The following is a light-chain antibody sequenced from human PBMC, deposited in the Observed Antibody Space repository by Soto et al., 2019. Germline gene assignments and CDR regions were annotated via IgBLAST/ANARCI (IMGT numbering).Light chain of an antibody. CDR1: SSNIGAGYD. V-gene: IGLV1-40*01. J-gene: IGLJ1*01. CDR2: ANN. CDR3: QSYDSSLSGSYV. Sequence: QSALTQPPSVSGTPGQRVTISCTGSSSNIGAGYDVHWYQQLPGRAPKLLIYANNNRPSGVPDRFSGSRSGTSASLAITGLQAEDEADYSCQSYDSSLSGSYVFGTGTKVTVL.